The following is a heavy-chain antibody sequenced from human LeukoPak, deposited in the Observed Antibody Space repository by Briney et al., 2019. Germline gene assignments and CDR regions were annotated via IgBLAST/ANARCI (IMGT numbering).Heavy chain of an antibody. Sequence: PGGSLRLSCAASGFTFSSYSMNWVRQAPGKGLEWVSSISSSSSYIYYADSVRGRFTISRDNAKNSLYLQMNSLKTEDTAVYYCNTILASGKYYYYYYKDVWGKGTTVTISS. J-gene: IGHJ6*03. CDR1: GFTFSSYS. CDR2: ISSSSSYI. CDR3: NTILASGKYYYYYYKDV. V-gene: IGHV3-21*03. D-gene: IGHD1-14*01.